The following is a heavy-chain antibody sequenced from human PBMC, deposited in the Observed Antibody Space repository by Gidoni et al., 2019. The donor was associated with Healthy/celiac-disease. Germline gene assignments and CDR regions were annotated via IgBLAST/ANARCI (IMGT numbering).Heavy chain of an antibody. D-gene: IGHD6-19*01. CDR2: INPSGGST. J-gene: IGHJ5*02. V-gene: IGHV1-46*01. CDR3: ARRGVAGKGGWFDP. CDR1: GYTFTSYY. Sequence: QVQLVQSGAEVKKPGASVKVSCKASGYTFTSYYMHWVRQAPGQGLELMGIINPSGGSTSYAQKCQGRVTITRDMSTSTVDMELSRLRSEDTAVDYGARRGVAGKGGWFDPWGQGTRVTVSS.